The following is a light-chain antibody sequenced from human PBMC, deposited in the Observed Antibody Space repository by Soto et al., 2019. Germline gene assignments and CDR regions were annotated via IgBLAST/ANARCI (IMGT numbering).Light chain of an antibody. CDR2: KAS. CDR3: QQHYEYDSWT. J-gene: IGKJ1*01. Sequence: DIQMTQSPSTLSASVGDRVTITCRASQSVSIWLAWYQQKPGKAPNLLIYKASSLQSGVPSRFSGSGSGTEFTLTTSGLQPEDALTSYYQQHYEYDSWTFGQGTKVEIK. V-gene: IGKV1-5*03. CDR1: QSVSIW.